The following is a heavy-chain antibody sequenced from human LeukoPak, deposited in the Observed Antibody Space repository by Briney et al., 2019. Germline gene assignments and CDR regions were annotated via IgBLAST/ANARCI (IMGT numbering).Heavy chain of an antibody. Sequence: SETLSLTCTVSGGSISSSSYYWGWIRQPPGKGLEWIGSIYYSGSTYYNPSLKSRVTISVDTSKNQFSLKLSSVTAADTAVYYCARGSGSGSYHYYYMDVWGKGTTVTISS. CDR1: GGSISSSSYY. V-gene: IGHV4-39*01. CDR2: IYYSGST. CDR3: ARGSGSGSYHYYYMDV. J-gene: IGHJ6*03. D-gene: IGHD3-10*01.